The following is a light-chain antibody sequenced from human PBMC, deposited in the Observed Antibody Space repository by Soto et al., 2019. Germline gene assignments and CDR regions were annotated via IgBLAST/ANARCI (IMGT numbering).Light chain of an antibody. CDR1: SSDVGAYNY. CDR3: GTWDSSLSAGV. J-gene: IGLJ3*02. V-gene: IGLV2-8*01. Sequence: QSALTQPPSASGSPGQSVAISCTGTSSDVGAYNYVCWYQQHPGKAPKLMIYEVNKRPSGVPDRFSGSKSGNTASLTVSGLQAEDEADYYCGTWDSSLSAGVFGGGTKVTVL. CDR2: EVN.